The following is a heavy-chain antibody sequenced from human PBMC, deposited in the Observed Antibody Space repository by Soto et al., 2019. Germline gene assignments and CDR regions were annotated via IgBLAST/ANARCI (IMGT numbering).Heavy chain of an antibody. J-gene: IGHJ4*02. CDR2: IWYDGSNK. Sequence: GGSLRLSCAASGFTFSSYGMHWVRQAPGKGLEWVAVIWYDGSNKYYADSVKGRFTISRDNSKNTLYLQMNSLRAEDTAVYYCARDLTYGDYPAGAFDYWGQGTLVTVSS. V-gene: IGHV3-33*01. CDR1: GFTFSSYG. D-gene: IGHD4-17*01. CDR3: ARDLTYGDYPAGAFDY.